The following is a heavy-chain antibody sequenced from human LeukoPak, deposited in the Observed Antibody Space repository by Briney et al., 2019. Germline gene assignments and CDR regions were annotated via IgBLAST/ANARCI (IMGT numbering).Heavy chain of an antibody. CDR1: GFTFSSYD. CDR2: ISGSGGTT. Sequence: GGSLRLSCAASGFTFSSYDMSWVRQAPGKGLEWVSAISGSGGTTYYPDSGKGRFTVSRDNSKNTLYLQMDSLRAEDTAEYYCAKRLPFYYDYWGQGTLVTVSS. V-gene: IGHV3-23*01. D-gene: IGHD5-18*01. J-gene: IGHJ4*02. CDR3: AKRLPFYYDY.